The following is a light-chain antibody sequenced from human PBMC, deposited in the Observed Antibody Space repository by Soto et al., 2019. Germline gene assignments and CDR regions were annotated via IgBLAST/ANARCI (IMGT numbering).Light chain of an antibody. J-gene: IGKJ5*01. V-gene: IGKV3-20*01. CDR1: QSISSW. Sequence: TQSPSTLSASVGDRVPITCRASQSISSWLAWYQQKPGQAPRLLIYGASSRATGIPDRFSGSGSGTDFTLTISRLEPEDFAVYYCQQYGSSITFGQGTRLEIK. CDR2: GAS. CDR3: QQYGSSIT.